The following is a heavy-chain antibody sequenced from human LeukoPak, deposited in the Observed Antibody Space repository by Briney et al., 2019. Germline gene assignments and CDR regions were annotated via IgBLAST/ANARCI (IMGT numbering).Heavy chain of an antibody. CDR3: ARRGGKNYGDYLLYYYYMDV. D-gene: IGHD4-17*01. J-gene: IGHJ6*03. Sequence: ASVKVSCKASGYTFTSYGISWVRQAPGQGLEWMGWISAYNGDTHYAQKFQGRVTMTTDTSTSTAYMELRSLRSDDTAMFYCARRGGKNYGDYLLYYYYMDVWGKGTTVTVSS. CDR1: GYTFTSYG. V-gene: IGHV1-18*01. CDR2: ISAYNGDT.